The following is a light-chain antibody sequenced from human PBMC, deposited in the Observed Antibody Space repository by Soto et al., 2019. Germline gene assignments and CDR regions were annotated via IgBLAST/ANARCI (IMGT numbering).Light chain of an antibody. J-gene: IGKJ5*01. V-gene: IGKV3-20*01. CDR1: QSVSSSY. CDR3: QQYNSYPIT. Sequence: EIVLTQSPGTRSGSTDEITHLSCXXSQSVSSSYLAWYQQKPGQAPRLLIYGASSRATGIPDRFSGSGSGTEFTLTISSLQPDDFATYYCQQYNSYPITFGQGTRLEIK. CDR2: GAS.